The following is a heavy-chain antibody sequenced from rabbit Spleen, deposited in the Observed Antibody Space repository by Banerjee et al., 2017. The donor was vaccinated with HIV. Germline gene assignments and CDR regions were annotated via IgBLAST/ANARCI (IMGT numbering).Heavy chain of an antibody. V-gene: IGHV1S45*01. CDR1: GFSFSDRDV. D-gene: IGHD1-1*01. Sequence: QEQLVESGGGLVKPEGSLTLTCKASGFSFSDRDVMCWVRQAPGKGLQWIACINVYTGKPVYATWAKGRFTISRTSSTTVTLQMTSLTAADTATYFCARDLTSVVGWNFYLWGQGTLVTVS. J-gene: IGHJ4*01. CDR2: INVYTGKP. CDR3: ARDLTSVVGWNFYL.